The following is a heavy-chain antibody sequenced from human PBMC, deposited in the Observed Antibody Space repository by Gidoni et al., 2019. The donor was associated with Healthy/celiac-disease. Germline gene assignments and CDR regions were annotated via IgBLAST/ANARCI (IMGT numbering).Heavy chain of an antibody. V-gene: IGHV4-59*08. CDR2: IYYSGST. Sequence: QVQLQESGPGLVKPSETLSLTCTVSGGSISSYYWSWIRQPPGKGLEWIGYIYYSGSTNYNPSLKSRVTISVDTSKNQFSLKLSSVTAADTAVYYCAMSSMVRGAPFDYWGQGTLVTVSS. D-gene: IGHD3-10*01. CDR1: GGSISSYY. CDR3: AMSSMVRGAPFDY. J-gene: IGHJ4*02.